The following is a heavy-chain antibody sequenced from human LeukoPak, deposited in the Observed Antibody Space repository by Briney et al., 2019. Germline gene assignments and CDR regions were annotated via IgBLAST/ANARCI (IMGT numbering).Heavy chain of an antibody. J-gene: IGHJ5*02. Sequence: PSETLSLTCAVYGGSFSGYYWSWIRQPPGKGLEWIGEINHSGSTNYNPSLKSRVTISVDTSKNQFSLKLSSVTAADTAVYYCARGRGITMVRGRRNLFDPWGQGTLVTVSS. CDR2: INHSGST. V-gene: IGHV4-34*01. CDR1: GGSFSGYY. D-gene: IGHD3-10*01. CDR3: ARGRGITMVRGRRNLFDP.